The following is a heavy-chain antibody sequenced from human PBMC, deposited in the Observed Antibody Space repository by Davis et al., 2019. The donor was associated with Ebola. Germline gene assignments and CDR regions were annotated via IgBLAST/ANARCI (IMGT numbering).Heavy chain of an antibody. D-gene: IGHD4-11*01. CDR1: GFTFSSYS. V-gene: IGHV3-21*01. J-gene: IGHJ4*02. Sequence: GESLKISCAASGFTFSSYSMNWVRQAPGKGLEWVSSISSSSSYIYYADSVKGRFTISRDNAKNSLYLQMNSLRAEDTAVYYCARDLSTVANDYWGQGTLVTVSS. CDR2: ISSSSSYI. CDR3: ARDLSTVANDY.